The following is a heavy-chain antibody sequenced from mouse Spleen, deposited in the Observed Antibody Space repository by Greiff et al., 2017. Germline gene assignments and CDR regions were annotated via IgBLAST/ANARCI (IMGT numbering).Heavy chain of an antibody. Sequence: EVMLVESGGGLVQPGGSMKLSCVASGFTFSNYWMNWVRQSPEKGLEWVAQIRLKSDNYATHYAESVKGRFTISRDDSKSSVYLQMNNLRAEDTGIYYCTNYRYDGAWFAYWGQGTLVTVSA. V-gene: IGHV6-3*01. CDR2: IRLKSDNYAT. J-gene: IGHJ3*01. CDR3: TNYRYDGAWFAY. D-gene: IGHD2-14*01. CDR1: GFTFSNYW.